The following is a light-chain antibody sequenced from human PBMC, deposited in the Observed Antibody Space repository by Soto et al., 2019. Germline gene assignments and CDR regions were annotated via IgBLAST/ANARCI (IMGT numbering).Light chain of an antibody. Sequence: VMTQSPLSLPVTLGQPASISCRSSRSLVYSDGNTSLNWFQQRPGQSPRRLIFEVSNRDSGVPDRFCGSASGTDFTLKISRVEAEDVGVYYCMQGTHWPITFGQGTRLAIK. CDR1: RSLVYSDGNTS. V-gene: IGKV2-30*01. CDR3: MQGTHWPIT. CDR2: EVS. J-gene: IGKJ5*01.